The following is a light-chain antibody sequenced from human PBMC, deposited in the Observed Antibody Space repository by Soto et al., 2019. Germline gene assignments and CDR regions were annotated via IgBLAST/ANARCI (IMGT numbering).Light chain of an antibody. V-gene: IGKV3-20*01. J-gene: IGKJ2*01. CDR1: QSVSSSY. CDR3: QQYGSSTGYT. Sequence: EIVLTQSPGTLSLSPGERATLSCRASQSVSSSYLAWYQQKPGQAPRLLIYGGASRATGIPDRFSGSGSGTDFTLTISRLEPEDFGVYYCQQYGSSTGYTFGQGTKLEIK. CDR2: GGA.